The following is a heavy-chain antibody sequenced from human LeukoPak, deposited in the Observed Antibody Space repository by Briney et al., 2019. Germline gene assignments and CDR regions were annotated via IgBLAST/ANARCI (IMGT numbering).Heavy chain of an antibody. Sequence: PGGSLRLSCAASGFTLSSYGMHWVRQAPGKGLEWVAVIWYDGSNKYYADSVKGRFTISRDNSKNTLYLQMNSLRAEDTAVYYCARDQMHIVVVTAIDYWGQGTLVTVSS. CDR1: GFTLSSYG. V-gene: IGHV3-33*01. CDR3: ARDQMHIVVVTAIDY. D-gene: IGHD2-21*02. J-gene: IGHJ4*02. CDR2: IWYDGSNK.